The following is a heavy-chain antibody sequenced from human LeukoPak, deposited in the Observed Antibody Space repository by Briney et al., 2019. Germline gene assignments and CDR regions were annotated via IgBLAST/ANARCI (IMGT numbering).Heavy chain of an antibody. J-gene: IGHJ4*02. Sequence: GGSLRLSCAASGFTFSSYEMNWVRQAPGKGLEWLSYISSSGSTTYYADSVKGRFTISRDNAKNTLYLQMNSLRAEDTAVYYCARVGTDWGQGTLVTVSS. CDR2: ISSSGSTT. V-gene: IGHV3-48*03. CDR1: GFTFSSYE. D-gene: IGHD1-1*01. CDR3: ARVGTD.